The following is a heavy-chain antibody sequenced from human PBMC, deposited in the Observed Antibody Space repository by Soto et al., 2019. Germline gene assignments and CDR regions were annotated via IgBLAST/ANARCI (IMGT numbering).Heavy chain of an antibody. Sequence: SVKVSCKASGGTFSSYAISWVRQAPGQGLEWMGGIIPIFGTANYAQKFQGRVTITADESTSTAYMELSSLRSEDTAVYYCARGEGPRYDFWSSSLDYYGMDVWGQGTTVTVSS. D-gene: IGHD3-3*01. CDR3: ARGEGPRYDFWSSSLDYYGMDV. CDR2: IIPIFGTA. CDR1: GGTFSSYA. J-gene: IGHJ6*02. V-gene: IGHV1-69*13.